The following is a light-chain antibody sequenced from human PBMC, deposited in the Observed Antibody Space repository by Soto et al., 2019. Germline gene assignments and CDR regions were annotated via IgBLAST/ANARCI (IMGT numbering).Light chain of an antibody. Sequence: QAVLTQPPSVSGTPGQRVTISFSGSTSNIGSNHVNWYQQLPGTAPKLLIYSTYRRPSGVPDRFSASKSGTSASLAISGLRSEDEADFYCATWHDGLWVFGGGTQLTVL. J-gene: IGLJ7*01. CDR3: ATWHDGLWV. CDR2: STY. CDR1: TSNIGSNH. V-gene: IGLV1-47*02.